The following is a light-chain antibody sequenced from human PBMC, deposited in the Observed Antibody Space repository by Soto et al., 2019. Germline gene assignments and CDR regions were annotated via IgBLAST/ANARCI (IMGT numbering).Light chain of an antibody. CDR1: NSNIASNT. Sequence: QSVLTHPPSASETPGQTVSISCSGSNSNIASNTVKWYQHLPGTAPKLLIYYNNQRPSGVPDRFSGSKSGTSASLAISGLQSEDESDYYCAAWDDTLNRYVFGTGTKVTVL. J-gene: IGLJ1*01. CDR3: AAWDDTLNRYV. V-gene: IGLV1-44*01. CDR2: YNN.